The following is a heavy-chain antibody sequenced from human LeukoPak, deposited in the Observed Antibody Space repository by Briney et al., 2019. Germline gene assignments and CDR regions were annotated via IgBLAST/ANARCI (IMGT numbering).Heavy chain of an antibody. J-gene: IGHJ1*01. Sequence: SETLSLTCTVSGGSISSGDYYWSWIRQPPGKGLEWIGYIYYSGSTNYNPSLKSRVTISVDTSKNQFSLKLSSVTAADTAVYYCARGSRPRSSSWYGNGYFQHWGQGTLVTVSS. D-gene: IGHD6-13*01. CDR2: IYYSGST. CDR3: ARGSRPRSSSWYGNGYFQH. CDR1: GGSISSGDYY. V-gene: IGHV4-30-4*01.